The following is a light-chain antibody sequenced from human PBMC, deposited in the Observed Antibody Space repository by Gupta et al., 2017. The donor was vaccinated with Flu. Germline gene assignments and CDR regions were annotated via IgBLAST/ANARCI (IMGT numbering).Light chain of an antibody. V-gene: IGKV3-20*01. CDR2: GAS. CDR1: QSVISNY. CDR3: LQYGSSPMYT. Sequence: EIVLTQSPGTLSLSPGERATLSCRASQSVISNYLAWYQQKLGQGPRLLIYGASNRATGIPDRFSGRGSGTDFTLTINRLEPEDFAVYYCLQYGSSPMYTFGQGTKLEIK. J-gene: IGKJ2*01.